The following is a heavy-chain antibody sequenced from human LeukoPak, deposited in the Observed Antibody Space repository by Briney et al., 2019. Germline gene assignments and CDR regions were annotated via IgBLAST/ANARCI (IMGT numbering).Heavy chain of an antibody. J-gene: IGHJ3*02. D-gene: IGHD1-26*01. CDR2: INHSGST. CDR3: ARGLIMGAPDAFDI. CDR1: GGSFSGYY. V-gene: IGHV4-34*01. Sequence: PSETLSLTCAVSGGSFSGYYWTWIRQSPPKELVWIGEINHSGSTRHNPSLRSRVTISVDTSKKQLSLKLRSVTAADTAVYYCARGLIMGAPDAFDIWGQGTMVTVSS.